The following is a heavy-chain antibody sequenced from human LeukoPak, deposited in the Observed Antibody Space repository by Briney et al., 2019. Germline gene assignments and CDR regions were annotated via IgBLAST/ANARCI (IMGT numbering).Heavy chain of an antibody. CDR2: IYYSGST. J-gene: IGHJ5*02. Sequence: SETLSLTCTVSGGSISGYYWSWVRQTPGRGLEWIGYIYYSGSTNYNPSLKSRVAISVDTSRNHFSLKLSSVTAADTAVYYCAKQVTGKSWFDPWGQGTLVTVSS. V-gene: IGHV4-59*08. D-gene: IGHD2-21*02. CDR1: GGSISGYY. CDR3: AKQVTGKSWFDP.